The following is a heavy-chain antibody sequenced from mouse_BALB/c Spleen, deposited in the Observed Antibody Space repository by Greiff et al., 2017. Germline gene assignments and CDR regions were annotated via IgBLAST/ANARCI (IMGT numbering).Heavy chain of an antibody. J-gene: IGHJ2*01. CDR3: ARRGNYYYGSSYPFDY. CDR2: ILPGSGST. CDR1: GYTFSSYW. V-gene: IGHV1-9*01. Sequence: VQLQQSGAELMKPGASVKISCKATGYTFSSYWIEWVKQRPGHGLEWIGEILPGSGSTNYNEKFKGKATFTADTSSNTAYMQLSSLTSEDSAVYYCARRGNYYYGSSYPFDYWGQGTTLTVSS. D-gene: IGHD1-1*01.